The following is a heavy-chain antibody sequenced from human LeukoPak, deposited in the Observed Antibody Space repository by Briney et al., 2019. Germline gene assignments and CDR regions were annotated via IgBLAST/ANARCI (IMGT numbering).Heavy chain of an antibody. J-gene: IGHJ4*02. CDR3: AILPARDTYYYDRSGYYRPGVH. D-gene: IGHD3-22*01. Sequence: SETLSLTCTVSGGSISRSHYYWGWVRQPPGKGLEWIESIYYSGSTYYDPSLKSRVTISVDTSKNQFSLKLSSVTAADTAVYYCAILPARDTYYYDRSGYYRPGVHWGQGTLVTVSS. CDR2: IYYSGST. CDR1: GGSISRSHYY. V-gene: IGHV4-39*07.